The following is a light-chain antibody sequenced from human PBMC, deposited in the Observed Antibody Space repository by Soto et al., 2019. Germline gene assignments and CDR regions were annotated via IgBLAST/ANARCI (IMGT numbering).Light chain of an antibody. CDR2: DAS. CDR1: QSVSSY. Sequence: EIVLTQSPATLSLSPGERATLSCSASQSVSSYLAWYQQKPGQAPRLLIYDASNRATGIPAMFSGSAPGTNFPLTISSLVHEDFAVYYCQQRSNWHPVTFGQGTRLEIK. V-gene: IGKV3D-11*02. J-gene: IGKJ5*01. CDR3: QQRSNWHPVT.